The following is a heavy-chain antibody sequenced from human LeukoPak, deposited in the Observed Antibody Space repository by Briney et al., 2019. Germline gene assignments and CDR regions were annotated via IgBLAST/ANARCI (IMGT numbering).Heavy chain of an antibody. V-gene: IGHV3-23*01. Sequence: GGSLRLSCAASGFTFSTYAMSWVRQAPGKGLEWVSGISGSGNGTYYADSVKGRFTTSRDNSKNTLYLQMNSLRAEDTAVYYCAKDRSDSSTWYAGSHWGQGTLVTVSS. D-gene: IGHD6-13*01. CDR2: ISGSGNGT. CDR1: GFTFSTYA. CDR3: AKDRSDSSTWYAGSH. J-gene: IGHJ4*02.